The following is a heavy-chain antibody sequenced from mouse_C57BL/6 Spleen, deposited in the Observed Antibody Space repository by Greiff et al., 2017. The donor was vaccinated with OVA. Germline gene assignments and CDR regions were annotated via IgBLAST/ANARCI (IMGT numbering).Heavy chain of an antibody. D-gene: IGHD1-1*01. CDR2: IYPGDGDT. CDR3: ARKDYYGSSSYAMDY. J-gene: IGHJ4*01. Sequence: VKLQQSGAELVKPGASVKISCKASGYAFSSYWMNWVKQRPGKGLEWIGQIYPGDGDTNYNGKFKGKATLTADKSSSTAYMQLSSLTSEDSAVYFCARKDYYGSSSYAMDYWGQGTSVTVSS. CDR1: GYAFSSYW. V-gene: IGHV1-80*01.